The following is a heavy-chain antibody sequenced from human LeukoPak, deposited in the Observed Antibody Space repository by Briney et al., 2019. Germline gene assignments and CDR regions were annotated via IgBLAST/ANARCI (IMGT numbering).Heavy chain of an antibody. Sequence: GGSLRLSCAASGFTFSDYYMSWIRQAPGKGLEWVSYISSSSSYTNYADSVKGQFTISRDNSKNTLYLQMNSLRAEDTAVYYCAKGRTSSDFSTLDIWGQGTMVTVSS. CDR1: GFTFSDYY. CDR2: ISSSSSYT. D-gene: IGHD3-22*01. V-gene: IGHV3-11*05. J-gene: IGHJ3*02. CDR3: AKGRTSSDFSTLDI.